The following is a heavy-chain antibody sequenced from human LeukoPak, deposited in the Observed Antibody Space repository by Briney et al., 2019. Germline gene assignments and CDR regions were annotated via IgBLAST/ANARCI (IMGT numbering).Heavy chain of an antibody. CDR1: GFTFRSYV. D-gene: IGHD3/OR15-3a*01. CDR3: ARFPSQTLGLSPFDH. V-gene: IGHV3-23*01. Sequence: PGGSLRLSCAASGFTFRSYVMNWVRQTPGKGLEWVSALSGSGGSTNYAGSVTGRFIISRDNSKNTLYLQMNSLRAEDTAVYYCARFPSQTLGLSPFDHWGQGTLLTVSS. CDR2: LSGSGGST. J-gene: IGHJ4*02.